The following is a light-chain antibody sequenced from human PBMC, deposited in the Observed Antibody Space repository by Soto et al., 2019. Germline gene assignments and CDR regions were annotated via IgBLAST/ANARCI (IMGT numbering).Light chain of an antibody. CDR1: SSDVGGYNY. Sequence: QSALTQPASVSGSPGQSITISCTGTSSDVGGYNYVSWYQQHPGKAPKLIIYDVSNRPSGASNRFSGSKSGNTASLTISGLQAEDGADYYCSSYTSSSTLVFGGGTKLTVL. J-gene: IGLJ2*01. CDR3: SSYTSSSTLV. CDR2: DVS. V-gene: IGLV2-14*03.